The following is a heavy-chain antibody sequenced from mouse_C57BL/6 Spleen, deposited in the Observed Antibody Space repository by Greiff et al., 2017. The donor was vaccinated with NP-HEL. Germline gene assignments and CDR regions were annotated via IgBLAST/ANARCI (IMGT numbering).Heavy chain of an antibody. CDR1: GFSLTSYA. CDR3: ARISLGNYGSNYFDY. D-gene: IGHD1-1*01. V-gene: IGHV2-9-1*01. Sequence: VKLQESGPGLVAPSQSLSITCTVSGFSLTSYAISWVRQPPGKGLEWLGVIWTGGGTNYNSALKSRLSISKDNSKSQVFLKMNSLQTDDTARYYCARISLGNYGSNYFDYWGQGTTLTVSS. J-gene: IGHJ2*01. CDR2: IWTGGGT.